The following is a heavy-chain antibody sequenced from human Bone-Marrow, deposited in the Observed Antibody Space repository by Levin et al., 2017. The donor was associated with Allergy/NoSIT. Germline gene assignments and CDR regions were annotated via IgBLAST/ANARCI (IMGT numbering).Heavy chain of an antibody. J-gene: IGHJ4*02. D-gene: IGHD6-13*01. V-gene: IGHV1-2*06. CDR2: INPNSGGI. Sequence: ASVKVSCKASGYTFTGNYMHWVRQAPGQGLEWMGRINPNSGGINYAQKFQGRVTMTRDTSISTAYMELSRLRSDDTAVYYCVRVPAVSFDYWGQGTLVTVSS. CDR3: VRVPAVSFDY. CDR1: GYTFTGNY.